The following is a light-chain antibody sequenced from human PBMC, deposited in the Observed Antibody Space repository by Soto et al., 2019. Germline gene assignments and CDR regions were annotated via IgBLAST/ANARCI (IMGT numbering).Light chain of an antibody. J-gene: IGLJ1*01. CDR2: GDN. Sequence: QSVLSQPPSVSGAPGQRITISCTGSSSNIGANYDVHWYRQVPGTAPKLLMSGDNNRPSGVADRFSGSESGTSASLAITRLQAEDEADYYCQSYDSSLNRVFGTGTKVTVL. V-gene: IGLV1-40*01. CDR3: QSYDSSLNRV. CDR1: SSNIGANYD.